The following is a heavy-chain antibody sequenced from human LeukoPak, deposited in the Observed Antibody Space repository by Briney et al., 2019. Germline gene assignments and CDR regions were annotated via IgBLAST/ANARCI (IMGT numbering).Heavy chain of an antibody. CDR2: IYYSGST. Sequence: SQTLSLTCTVSGGSISSGGYYWSWIRQHPGKGLEWIGYIYYSGSTYYNPSLKSRVTISVDTSKNQFSLKLSSVTAADTAVYYCARCGYSYEDAFDIWGQGTMDTVSS. CDR3: ARCGYSYEDAFDI. V-gene: IGHV4-31*03. J-gene: IGHJ3*02. D-gene: IGHD5-18*01. CDR1: GGSISSGGYY.